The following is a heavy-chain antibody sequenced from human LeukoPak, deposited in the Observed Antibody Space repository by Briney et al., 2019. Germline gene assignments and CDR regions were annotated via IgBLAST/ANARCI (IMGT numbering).Heavy chain of an antibody. D-gene: IGHD5-12*01. Sequence: RGSLRLSCAASGFTFSSYAMSWVRQAPGKGLEWVSAISGSGGSTYYADSVKGRFTISRDNSKNTLYLQMNSLRAEDTAVYYCAKEGSGYSGYDRPLYSSGWYGRYYFDYWGQGTLVTVSS. CDR2: ISGSGGST. V-gene: IGHV3-23*01. CDR3: AKEGSGYSGYDRPLYSSGWYGRYYFDY. J-gene: IGHJ4*02. CDR1: GFTFSSYA.